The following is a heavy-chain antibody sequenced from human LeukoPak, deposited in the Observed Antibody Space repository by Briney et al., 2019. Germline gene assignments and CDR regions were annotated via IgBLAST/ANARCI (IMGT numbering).Heavy chain of an antibody. CDR2: IYYSGST. CDR3: AGAYYYDSRGSEDYFDY. J-gene: IGHJ4*02. D-gene: IGHD3-22*01. CDR1: GGSISSSSYY. V-gene: IGHV4-39*01. Sequence: KPSETLSLTCTVSGGSISSSSYYWGWIRQPPGKGLEWIGSIYYSGSTYYNPSLKSRVTISVDTSKNQFSLKLSSVTAADTAVYYCAGAYYYDSRGSEDYFDYWAQGPLVTVSS.